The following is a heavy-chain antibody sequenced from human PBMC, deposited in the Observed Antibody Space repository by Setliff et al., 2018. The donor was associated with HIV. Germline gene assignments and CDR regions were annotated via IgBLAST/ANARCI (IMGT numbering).Heavy chain of an antibody. V-gene: IGHV5-51*01. Sequence: PGESLKIFCQGSGYSFTSYWIAWVRQMPGKGLEWMGIIYPGDSDTRYSPSFQGQVTISADKSISTAYLQWRSLQASDTAVYYCARRTRRRGSSYGNIDYWGQGTLVTVSS. CDR2: IYPGDSDT. D-gene: IGHD5-18*01. CDR3: ARRTRRRGSSYGNIDY. J-gene: IGHJ4*02. CDR1: GYSFTSYW.